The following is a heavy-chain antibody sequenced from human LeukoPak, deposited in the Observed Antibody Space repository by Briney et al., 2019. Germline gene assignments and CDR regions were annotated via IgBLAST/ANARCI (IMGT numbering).Heavy chain of an antibody. CDR2: ISGSGGST. CDR1: GFTFSSYA. V-gene: IGHV3-23*01. J-gene: IGHJ4*02. Sequence: GGSLRLSCAASGFTFSSYAMSWVRQAPGKGLEWVSAISGSGGSTYYADSVKGRFTISRDNSKNTLYLQTNSLRAEDTAVYYCAKDRATIFGVVLDYFDYWGQGTLVTVSS. CDR3: AKDRATIFGVVLDYFDY. D-gene: IGHD3-3*01.